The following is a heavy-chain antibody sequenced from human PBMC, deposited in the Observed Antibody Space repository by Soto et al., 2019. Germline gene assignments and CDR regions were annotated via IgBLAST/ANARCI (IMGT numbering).Heavy chain of an antibody. Sequence: QVQLQQWGAGLLKPSETLSLTCAVSGGSFSGYSWTWIRQSPGKGLEWIGQINHSGSTTYTPSLKSRVTISLATSNNQFSLDLSSVTAADTAVYYCARGLFSENYYSGGWYYFDYWGQGTLVTVSS. J-gene: IGHJ4*02. CDR3: ARGLFSENYYSGGWYYFDY. D-gene: IGHD1-26*01. CDR2: INHSGST. CDR1: GGSFSGYS. V-gene: IGHV4-34*01.